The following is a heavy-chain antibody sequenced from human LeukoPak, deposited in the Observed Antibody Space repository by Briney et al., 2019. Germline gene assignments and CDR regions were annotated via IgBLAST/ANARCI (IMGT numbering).Heavy chain of an antibody. Sequence: SETLSLTCTVSGGSISSYYRSWVRQPPGKGLEWIGYIYYSGRTNYNPSLKSRVTISVDTSKNQFSLKLSSVTAADTAVYYCARRDYGMDVWGQGTTVTVSS. CDR3: ARRDYGMDV. J-gene: IGHJ6*02. CDR2: IYYSGRT. CDR1: GGSISSYY. V-gene: IGHV4-59*08.